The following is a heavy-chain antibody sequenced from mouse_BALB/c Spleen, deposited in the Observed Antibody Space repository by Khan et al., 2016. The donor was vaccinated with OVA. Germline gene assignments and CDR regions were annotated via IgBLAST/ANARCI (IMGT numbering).Heavy chain of an antibody. CDR1: GDSITSGF. V-gene: IGHV3-8*02. CDR2: VTYSGNT. Sequence: VQLKQSGPSLVKPSQTLSFTCSVTGDSITSGFWNWIRKFPGNKFEYMGYVTYSGNTYYNPSLKSRISITRDTSKSQYYLQLNSVTTEDTATYFCARSYGSWAMDYWGQGTSVTGSS. CDR3: ARSYGSWAMDY. J-gene: IGHJ4*01. D-gene: IGHD1-1*01.